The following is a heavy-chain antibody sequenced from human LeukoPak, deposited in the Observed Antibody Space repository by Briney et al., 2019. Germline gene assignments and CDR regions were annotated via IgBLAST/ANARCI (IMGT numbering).Heavy chain of an antibody. CDR3: ARDRDYGFDY. D-gene: IGHD4-17*01. V-gene: IGHV3-48*01. Sequence: GGSLRLSCAASGFTFSSFSMNRVRQAPGKGLEWVSYISSSNIFYADSVTGRFTITRDNAKNSLYLQMNSLRGEDTAVYYCARDRDYGFDYWGQGTLVTVSS. J-gene: IGHJ4*02. CDR1: GFTFSSFS. CDR2: ISSSNI.